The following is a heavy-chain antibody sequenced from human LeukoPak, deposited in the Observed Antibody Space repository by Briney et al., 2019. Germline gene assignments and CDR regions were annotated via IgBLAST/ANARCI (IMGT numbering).Heavy chain of an antibody. D-gene: IGHD3-22*01. CDR1: GFTFSSYS. Sequence: GGSLRLSCAASGFTFSSYSMNWVRQAPGKGLEWVSYITRSSSTIYYADSVKGRFTISRDNAKNSLYLQMISLRAEDTAVYYCARGSTFLYYYDSSGYYGLPPNFDYWGQGTLVTVSS. CDR3: ARGSTFLYYYDSSGYYGLPPNFDY. J-gene: IGHJ4*02. CDR2: ITRSSSTI. V-gene: IGHV3-48*01.